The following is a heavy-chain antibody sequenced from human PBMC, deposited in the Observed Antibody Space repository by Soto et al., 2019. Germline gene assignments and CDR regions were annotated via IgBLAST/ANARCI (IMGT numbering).Heavy chain of an antibody. Sequence: SETLSLTCTVSGGSISSNYWTWIRQPPGKGLEWIGYVYNSGSTNYNPSLKSRVTISEDTSKSQFSLKVNSMTAADTAVYYCARYRREAVAGYTLDNWGQGILVTISS. CDR3: ARYRREAVAGYTLDN. D-gene: IGHD6-13*01. CDR1: GGSISSNY. J-gene: IGHJ4*02. V-gene: IGHV4-59*01. CDR2: VYNSGST.